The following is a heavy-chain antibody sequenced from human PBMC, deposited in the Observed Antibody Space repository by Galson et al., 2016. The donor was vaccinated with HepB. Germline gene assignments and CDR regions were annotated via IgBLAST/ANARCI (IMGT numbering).Heavy chain of an antibody. J-gene: IGHJ4*01. CDR3: VSWMSLISY. CDR2: LEIGGST. V-gene: IGHV3-53*01. Sequence: SLRLSCAASGFAVSSYDMSWIRQAPGKGLEWVALLEIGGSTYYADSVKDRFTVSRDNYKNTLYLQINSQTAEDAAIYYCVSWMSLISYWGQGTLVTVSS. CDR1: GFAVSSYD. D-gene: IGHD2-8*01.